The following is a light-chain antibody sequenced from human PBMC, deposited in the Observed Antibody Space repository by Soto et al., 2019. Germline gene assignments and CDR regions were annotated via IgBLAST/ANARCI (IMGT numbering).Light chain of an antibody. Sequence: EIVLTQSPGTLSLSPGERATLSCRASQSVSSSYLAWYQQKPGQAPRLLIYGASSMTTGIPDRISGSGAGTDFTLTISRLEPEEFAVYYCQQYGSSPPYTFGQGTKLEIK. V-gene: IGKV3-20*01. CDR1: QSVSSSY. CDR2: GAS. CDR3: QQYGSSPPYT. J-gene: IGKJ2*01.